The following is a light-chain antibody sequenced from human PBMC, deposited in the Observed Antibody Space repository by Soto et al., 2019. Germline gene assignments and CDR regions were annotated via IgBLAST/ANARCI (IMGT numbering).Light chain of an antibody. CDR2: GAT. J-gene: IGKJ2*01. Sequence: NGLTQSPGTLSLSPGERATLSCRASQSVSSSYLAWYQQKPAQPPRLLIYGATSRATGIPDRFSGSGSGIDFTLTISRPEPEDFAVYSCQQYGSSLMYNVGQGTKLEIK. CDR3: QQYGSSLMYN. CDR1: QSVSSSY. V-gene: IGKV3-20*01.